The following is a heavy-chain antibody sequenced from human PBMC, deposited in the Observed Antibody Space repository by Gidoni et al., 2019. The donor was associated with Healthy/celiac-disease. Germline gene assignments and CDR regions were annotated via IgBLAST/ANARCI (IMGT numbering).Heavy chain of an antibody. V-gene: IGHV3-7*03. CDR2: IEQDGNEK. D-gene: IGHD3-22*01. CDR3: ASQDFDYDSSGHSPFDC. CDR1: GFSFSSSW. J-gene: IGHJ4*02. Sequence: EVQLVEDGGGFIQHGGSLRLSCAAAGFSFSSSWMSWVRQAPGKGLEWVANIEQDGNEKYYVDSVKGRFTISRDNAKNSLYLQMNSLRAEDTAVYYCASQDFDYDSSGHSPFDCWGQGTLVTVSS.